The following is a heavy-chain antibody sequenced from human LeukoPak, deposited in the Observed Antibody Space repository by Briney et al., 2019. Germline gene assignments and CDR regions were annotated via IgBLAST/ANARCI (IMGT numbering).Heavy chain of an antibody. V-gene: IGHV3-21*01. J-gene: IGHJ4*02. CDR2: ISSSSSYI. D-gene: IGHD2-15*01. Sequence: GGSLRLSCAASGFTFSSYSMNWGRQAPGKGLEWVSSISSSSSYIYYADSVKGRFTISRDNAKNSLYLQLNSLRAEDTAVYYCATHCSGGSCYPFDYWGQGTLVTVSS. CDR1: GFTFSSYS. CDR3: ATHCSGGSCYPFDY.